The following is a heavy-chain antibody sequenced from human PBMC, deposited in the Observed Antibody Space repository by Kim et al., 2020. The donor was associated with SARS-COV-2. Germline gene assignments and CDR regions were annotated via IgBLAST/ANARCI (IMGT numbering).Heavy chain of an antibody. D-gene: IGHD6-13*01. CDR3: AKDYGAAAGTHYYYYYGMDV. V-gene: IGHV7-4-1*02. CDR1: GYTFTSYA. CDR2: INTNTGNP. Sequence: ASVKVSCKASGYTFTSYAMNWVRQAPGQGLEWMGWINTNTGNPTYAQGFTGRFVFSLDTSVSTAYLQISSLKAEDTAVYYCAKDYGAAAGTHYYYYYGMDVWGQGTTVTVSS. J-gene: IGHJ6*02.